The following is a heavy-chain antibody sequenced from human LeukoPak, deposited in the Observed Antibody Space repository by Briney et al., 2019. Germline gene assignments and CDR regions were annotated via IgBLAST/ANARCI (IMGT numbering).Heavy chain of an antibody. CDR3: ARSRTTGSYYYYGMDV. CDR2: INAGNGNT. D-gene: IGHD1-14*01. J-gene: IGHJ6*02. V-gene: IGHV1-3*01. CDR1: GYTFTSYA. Sequence: ASVNVSCKASGYTFTSYAMHWVRQAPGQRLEWMGWINAGNGNTKYSQKFQGRVTITRDTSASTAYMELSSLRSEDTAVYYCARSRTTGSYYYYGMDVWGQGTTVTVSS.